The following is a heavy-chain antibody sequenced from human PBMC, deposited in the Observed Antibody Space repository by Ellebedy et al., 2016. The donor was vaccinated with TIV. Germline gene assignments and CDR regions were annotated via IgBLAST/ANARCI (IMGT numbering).Heavy chain of an antibody. D-gene: IGHD3-10*01. CDR2: RYNSGTS. CDR3: ARERVYVSGSGRRYGMDV. Sequence: MPSETLSLTCILSGGSISGYYWSWIRQPPGKGLEYIGYRYNSGTSNYNPSLKSRVTISVDASNNQFPLKLSSVTAADTAVYYCARERVYVSGSGRRYGMDVWGQGTTVTVSS. CDR1: GGSISGYY. J-gene: IGHJ6*02. V-gene: IGHV4-59*01.